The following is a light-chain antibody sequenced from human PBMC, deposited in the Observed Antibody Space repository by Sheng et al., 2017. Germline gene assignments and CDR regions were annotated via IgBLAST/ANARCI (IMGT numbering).Light chain of an antibody. CDR3: QQYFNTPLT. CDR2: LGDL. Sequence: DIVMTQSPDSLAVSLGERATINCKSSQNILYSGNNNNYLAWYQQKPGQSPKLLIYLGDLPGNPGSRDRFSGSGSGTDFTLTISSLQAEDVAVYFCQQYFNTPLTFGGGTKVEIK. CDR1: QNILYSGNNNNY. J-gene: IGKJ4*01. V-gene: IGKV4-1*01.